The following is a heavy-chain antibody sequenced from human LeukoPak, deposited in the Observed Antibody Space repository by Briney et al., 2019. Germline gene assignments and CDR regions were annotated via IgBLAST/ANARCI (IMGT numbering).Heavy chain of an antibody. CDR2: INTNTGNP. D-gene: IGHD3-9*01. Sequence: ASVKVSCKASGYTFTSYAMNWVRQAPGQGLEWMGWINTNTGNPTYAQGFTGRSVFSLDTSVSTAYLQISSLKAEDTAVYYCASSRYFDWSPHFDYWGQGTLVTVSS. CDR3: ASSRYFDWSPHFDY. V-gene: IGHV7-4-1*02. CDR1: GYTFTSYA. J-gene: IGHJ4*02.